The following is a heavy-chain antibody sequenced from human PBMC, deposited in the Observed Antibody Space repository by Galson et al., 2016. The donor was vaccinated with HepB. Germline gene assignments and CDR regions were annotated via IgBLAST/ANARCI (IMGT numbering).Heavy chain of an antibody. CDR3: AKGGYFDWFDY. J-gene: IGHJ4*02. CDR2: LSNSGGST. CDR1: GFTFTTYA. D-gene: IGHD3-9*01. Sequence: SLRLSCAVSGFTFTTYAMGWVRQAPGKGLEWVSSLSNSGGSTYYADSVKGRFTISRDNSKNTLYLQMNSLRAEDTAVYYCAKGGYFDWFDYWGQGTLATVSS. V-gene: IGHV3-23*01.